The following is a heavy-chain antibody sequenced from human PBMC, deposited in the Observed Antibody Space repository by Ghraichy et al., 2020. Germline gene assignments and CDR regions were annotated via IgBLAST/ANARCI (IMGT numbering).Heavy chain of an antibody. D-gene: IGHD4-11*01. Sequence: SETLSLTCTVSGGSISSGGYYWSWIRQHPGKGLEWIGYIYYSGSTYYNPSLKSRVTISVDTSKIQFSLKLSSVTAADTAVYYCAREVSAYSVRYFQHWGQGTLVTVSS. J-gene: IGHJ1*01. CDR1: GGSISSGGYY. V-gene: IGHV4-31*03. CDR2: IYYSGST. CDR3: AREVSAYSVRYFQH.